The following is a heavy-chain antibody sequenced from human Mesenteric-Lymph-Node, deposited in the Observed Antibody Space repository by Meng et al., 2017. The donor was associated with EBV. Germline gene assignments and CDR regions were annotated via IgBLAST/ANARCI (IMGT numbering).Heavy chain of an antibody. D-gene: IGHD1-26*01. CDR2: INAGNGNT. Sequence: VQLVQSGAAVKKPGACVKVYCKASRYTFTSYAMHWVRQAPGQRLEWMGWINAGNGNTKYSQKFQGRVTITRDTSASTAYMELSSLRSEDTAVYYCARGQQGASYAFDYWGQGTLVTVSS. V-gene: IGHV1-3*01. CDR3: ARGQQGASYAFDY. CDR1: RYTFTSYA. J-gene: IGHJ4*02.